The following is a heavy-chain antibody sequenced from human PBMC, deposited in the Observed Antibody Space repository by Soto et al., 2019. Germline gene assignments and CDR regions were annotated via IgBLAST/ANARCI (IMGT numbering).Heavy chain of an antibody. D-gene: IGHD6-13*01. V-gene: IGHV4-30-2*01. CDR2: IYHSGST. CDR1: GGSTSSGGYS. J-gene: IGHJ4*02. Sequence: SETLSLTCTVSGGSTSSGGYSWSWIRQPPGKGLEWIGYIYHSGSTYYNPSLKSRVTISVDRSKNQFSLKLSSVTAADTAVYYCASSHAGAHITAAVHWGQGTLVTVSS. CDR3: ASSHAGAHITAAVH.